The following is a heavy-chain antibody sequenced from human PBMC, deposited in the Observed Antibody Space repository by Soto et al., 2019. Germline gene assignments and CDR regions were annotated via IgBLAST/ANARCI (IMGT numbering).Heavy chain of an antibody. CDR1: GGSISSGGYY. CDR2: IYYSGST. CDR3: ARDRRGELHLDY. V-gene: IGHV4-31*03. J-gene: IGHJ4*02. Sequence: QVQLQESGPGLVKPSQTLSLTCTVSGGSISSGGYYWSWIRQHPGTGREWIGYIYYSGSTYYNPSLKSRVTISVDTSKNQFSLKLSSVTAADTAVYYCARDRRGELHLDYWGQGTLVTVSS. D-gene: IGHD1-26*01.